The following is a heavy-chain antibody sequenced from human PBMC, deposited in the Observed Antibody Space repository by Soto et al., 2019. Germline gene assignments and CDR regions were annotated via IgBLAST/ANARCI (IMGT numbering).Heavy chain of an antibody. CDR1: GFTFTDYW. CDR2: IKADESTT. Sequence: EVQLVESGGGLVQPGGSLRLSCAASGFTFTDYWVHWVRQPPGKGLVWVSRIKADESTTSYADSVEGRFTISRDNARKTVYLQINRLRAEDTAVYSCARGLRGAYGMDVWGQGTTVTVSS. CDR3: ARGLRGAYGMDV. V-gene: IGHV3-74*01. J-gene: IGHJ6*02. D-gene: IGHD2-21*02.